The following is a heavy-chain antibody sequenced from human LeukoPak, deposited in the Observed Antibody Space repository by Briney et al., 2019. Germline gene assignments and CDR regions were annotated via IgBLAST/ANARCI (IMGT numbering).Heavy chain of an antibody. CDR3: ARANARDAFDI. CDR1: GGTFSSYA. Sequence: GSSVKVSCKASGGTFSSYAISWVRQAPGQGLEWMGRIIPILGIANYAQKFQGRVTITADKSTSTAYMELSSLRSEGTAVYYCARANARDAFDIWGQGTMVTVSS. J-gene: IGHJ3*02. V-gene: IGHV1-69*04. CDR2: IIPILGIA.